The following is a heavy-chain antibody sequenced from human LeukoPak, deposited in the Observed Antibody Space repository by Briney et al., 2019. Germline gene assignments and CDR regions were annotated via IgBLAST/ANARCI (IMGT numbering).Heavy chain of an antibody. V-gene: IGHV4-39*01. J-gene: IGHJ4*02. CDR2: IYYSGST. D-gene: IGHD3-3*01. Sequence: SETLSLTCTVSGASISSSSYYWDCIRQPPGKGLEWIGSIYYSGSTYYNPSLESRVTISADTSKNQFSLQLSSVTAADTAVHYCASTYSDFWSGYFVQYWGQGTLVTVSS. CDR3: ASTYSDFWSGYFVQY. CDR1: GASISSSSYY.